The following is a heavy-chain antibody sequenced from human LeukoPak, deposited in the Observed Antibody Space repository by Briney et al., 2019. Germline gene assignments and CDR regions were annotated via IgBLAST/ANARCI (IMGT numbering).Heavy chain of an antibody. CDR1: GGSIISGGYY. Sequence: SQTLSLTCTVSGGSIISGGYYWSWIRQPPGKGLEWIGYIYHTGITYNNPSLKSRVTISVGRSKNQFSLELTSVTAADTAVYYCAREMLDNHWFDPWGQGTLVTVSS. V-gene: IGHV4-30-2*01. CDR2: IYHTGIT. J-gene: IGHJ5*02. CDR3: AREMLDNHWFDP. D-gene: IGHD3-10*02.